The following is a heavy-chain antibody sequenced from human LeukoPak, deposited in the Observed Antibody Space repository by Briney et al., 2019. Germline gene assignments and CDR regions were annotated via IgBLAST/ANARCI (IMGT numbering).Heavy chain of an antibody. D-gene: IGHD3-10*01. CDR3: AGGSYYGSGGRPGYFDH. V-gene: IGHV3-53*01. J-gene: IGHJ4*02. CDR2: MDTFGGI. CDR1: DFSVNNNY. Sequence: PGGSLRLSCAASDFSVNNNYVNWVRQAPGKGLEWVSLMDTFGGIYYRDSVKGRFTISRDISKNTLFLQMNTLSAEGTAVYYCAGGSYYGSGGRPGYFDHWGQGILVTVSS.